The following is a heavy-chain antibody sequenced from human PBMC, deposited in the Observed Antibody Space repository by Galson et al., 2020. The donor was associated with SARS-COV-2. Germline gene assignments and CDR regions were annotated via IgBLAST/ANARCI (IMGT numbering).Heavy chain of an antibody. CDR2: IYYSGST. J-gene: IGHJ6*02. CDR1: SGSISRYY. D-gene: IGHD6-13*01. CDR3: ARHMHITAAGISKTYFYYGMDG. Sequence: ETSETLSLTCTVSSGSISRYYWSWIRQPPGKGLEWIGCIYYSGSTNYNPSLKSRVTMSLDTSKNQFSLKLSSVTAADTAVYYCARHMHITAAGISKTYFYYGMDGWGQGTTVTVSS. V-gene: IGHV4-59*08.